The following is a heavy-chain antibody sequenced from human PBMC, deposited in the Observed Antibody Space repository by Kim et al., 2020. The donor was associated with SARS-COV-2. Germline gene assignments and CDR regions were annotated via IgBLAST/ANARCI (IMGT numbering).Heavy chain of an antibody. V-gene: IGHV1-2*02. J-gene: IGHJ4*02. CDR2: INPNSGGT. CDR1: GYTFTGYY. Sequence: ASVKVSCKASGYTFTGYYMHWVRQAPGQGLEWMGWINPNSGGTNYAQKFQGRVTMTRDTSISTAYMELSRLRSDDTAVYYCARDLMWELLWGAGYFDYWGQGTLVTVSS. D-gene: IGHD1-26*01. CDR3: ARDLMWELLWGAGYFDY.